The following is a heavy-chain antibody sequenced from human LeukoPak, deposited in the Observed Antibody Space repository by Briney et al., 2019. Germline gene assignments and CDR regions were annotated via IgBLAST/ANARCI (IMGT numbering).Heavy chain of an antibody. CDR1: GYTFTSYY. J-gene: IGHJ4*02. D-gene: IGHD1-7*01. Sequence: VAAVKVSCKASGYTFTSYYMHWVRQAPGQGLEWMGIINPSGGSTSYAQKLQGRVTMTRDMSTSTVYMELSSLRSEDTAVYYCAVDCNYAFADYWGQGTLVTVSS. CDR3: AVDCNYAFADY. CDR2: INPSGGST. V-gene: IGHV1-46*01.